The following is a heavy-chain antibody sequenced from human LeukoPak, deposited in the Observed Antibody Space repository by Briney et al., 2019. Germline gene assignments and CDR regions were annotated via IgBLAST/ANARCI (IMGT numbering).Heavy chain of an antibody. CDR3: ARSGRGTYYYFDL. CDR1: GYTFTSYH. J-gene: IGHJ4*02. V-gene: IGHV1-18*01. D-gene: IGHD3-10*01. CDR2: ISGYNGNT. Sequence: GASVKVSCKASGYTFTSYHITWVRQAPGQGLEWMGWISGYNGNTNYAQKFQGRVTMTADTSTSTAYMELRSLTSDDTAVYYCARSGRGTYYYFDLWGQGTLVTVSS.